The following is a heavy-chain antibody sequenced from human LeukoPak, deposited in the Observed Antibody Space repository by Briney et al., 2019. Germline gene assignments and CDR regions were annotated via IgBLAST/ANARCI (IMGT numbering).Heavy chain of an antibody. CDR1: GFTFSDYY. J-gene: IGHJ4*02. Sequence: LRLSCAASGFTFSDYYMSWIRQHPGKGLEWIGYIYYSGSTYYNPSLKSRVTISVDTSKNQFSLKLSSVTAADTAVYYCARDGLGYCSSTSCSDYWGQGTLVTVSS. CDR2: IYYSGST. V-gene: IGHV4-31*02. D-gene: IGHD2-2*01. CDR3: ARDGLGYCSSTSCSDY.